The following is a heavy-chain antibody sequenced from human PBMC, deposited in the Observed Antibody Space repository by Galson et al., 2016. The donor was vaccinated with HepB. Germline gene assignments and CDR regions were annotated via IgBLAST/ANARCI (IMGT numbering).Heavy chain of an antibody. V-gene: IGHV3-30*18. CDR1: GFTFSGYD. J-gene: IGHJ4*02. Sequence: SLRLSCAASGFTFSGYDMHWVRQAPGKGLEWVALISSDGRNKKYVDSVKGRFTISRDNSKNTLYLQMNSLRAEDTAVYYCAKDPLLLGVVMSAATSWGQGTLVTVSP. D-gene: IGHD2-15*01. CDR2: ISSDGRNK. CDR3: AKDPLLLGVVMSAATS.